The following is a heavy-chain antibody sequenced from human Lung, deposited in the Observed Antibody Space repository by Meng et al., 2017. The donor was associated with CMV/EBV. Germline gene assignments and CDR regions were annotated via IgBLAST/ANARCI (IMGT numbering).Heavy chain of an antibody. CDR3: ATYSRAPAAMRAYFNY. D-gene: IGHD2-2*01. V-gene: IGHV3-30*04. Sequence: GGSLRLXXEASGFTFTTFSMHWVRQAPGKGLEWVAVISNDGRNKYYADSVKGRFTISRDNFRRTLYLQLSSLRTEDTAVYYCATYSRAPAAMRAYFNYWGLGXLVTVSS. J-gene: IGHJ4*02. CDR1: GFTFTTFS. CDR2: ISNDGRNK.